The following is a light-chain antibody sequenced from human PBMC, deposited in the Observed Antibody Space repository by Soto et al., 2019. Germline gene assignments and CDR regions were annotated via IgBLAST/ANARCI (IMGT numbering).Light chain of an antibody. J-gene: IGLJ2*01. CDR1: SSDVGAYNY. Sequence: QSVLTQPASVSGSPGQSITISCTGTSSDVGAYNYVSWYQQHPGKAPKLMIYEVSNRPSGVSNRFSGSKSGNTASLTISGLQSEDEDDYYCSSYTNSRAYVLFGGGTKLTVL. CDR3: SSYTNSRAYVL. V-gene: IGLV2-14*01. CDR2: EVS.